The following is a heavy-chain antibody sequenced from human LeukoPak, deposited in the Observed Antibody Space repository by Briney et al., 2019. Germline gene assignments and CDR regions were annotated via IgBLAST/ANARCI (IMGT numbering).Heavy chain of an antibody. V-gene: IGHV1-69*01. D-gene: IGHD5-12*01. CDR1: GGTFCSYA. J-gene: IGHJ5*02. Sequence: SVKVSCKASGGTFCSYAISWVRQAPGQGLEWMGGIIPIFGTANYAQKFQGRVTITADESTSTAYMELSSLRSEDTAVYYCASCKGHLLRLSISATYNWFDPWGQGTLVTVSS. CDR3: ASCKGHLLRLSISATYNWFDP. CDR2: IIPIFGTA.